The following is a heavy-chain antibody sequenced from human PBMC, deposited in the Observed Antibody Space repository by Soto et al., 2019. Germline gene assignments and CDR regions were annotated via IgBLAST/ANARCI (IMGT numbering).Heavy chain of an antibody. CDR2: ISGSGGST. V-gene: IGHV3-23*01. CDR1: GFTFSSYA. CDR3: AKCRSGWYRTLSPDMDV. D-gene: IGHD6-19*01. Sequence: GGSLRLSCAASGFTFSSYAMSWVRQAPGKGLEWVSAISGSGGSTYYADSVKGRFTISRDNSKNTLYLQMNSLRAEDTAVYYCAKCRSGWYRTLSPDMDVWGQGTTVTVSS. J-gene: IGHJ6*02.